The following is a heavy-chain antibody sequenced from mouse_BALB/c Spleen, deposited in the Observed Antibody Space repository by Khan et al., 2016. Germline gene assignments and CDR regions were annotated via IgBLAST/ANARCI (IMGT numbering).Heavy chain of an antibody. J-gene: IGHJ2*01. V-gene: IGHV2-9*02. CDR2: IWAGGST. CDR1: GFSLTTYG. D-gene: IGHD1-1*01. CDR3: ARDRYYGTSYFDY. Sequence: QVQLKQSGPGLVAPSQSLSITCTVSGFSLTTYGVHWVRQPPGKGLEWLGVIWAGGSTNCNSALMSRLSISKDNSKSQVFLKMNSLQTDDTATYYCARDRYYGTSYFDYWGQGTTLTVSS.